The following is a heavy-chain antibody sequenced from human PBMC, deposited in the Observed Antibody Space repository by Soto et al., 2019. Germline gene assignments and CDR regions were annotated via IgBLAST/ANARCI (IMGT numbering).Heavy chain of an antibody. J-gene: IGHJ6*02. Sequence: ASLKVSCKASGYTFTGYYMHWVRQAPGQGLEWMGWINPNSGGTNYAQKFQGWVTMTRDTSISTAYMELSRLRSDDTAVYYCARDLSPRSGSSYYYGIGVRGQRTTVPVS. CDR1: GYTFTGYY. CDR3: ARDLSPRSGSSYYYGIGV. D-gene: IGHD3-3*01. CDR2: INPNSGGT. V-gene: IGHV1-2*04.